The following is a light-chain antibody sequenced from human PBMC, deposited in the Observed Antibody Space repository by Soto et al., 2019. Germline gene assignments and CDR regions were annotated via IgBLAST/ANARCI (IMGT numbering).Light chain of an antibody. J-gene: IGLJ1*01. CDR1: TIDVDSSNY. CDR3: CSYATTFYV. Sequence: QSVLTQPRSVSGSPGQSVTISCTGPTIDVDSSNYDSWYQQHPGKAPKLMIYDVSERPSGVPDRFSGSKSGSTASLTISGLQAEDEADYYCCSYATTFYVFGRGTKVTVL. CDR2: DVS. V-gene: IGLV2-11*01.